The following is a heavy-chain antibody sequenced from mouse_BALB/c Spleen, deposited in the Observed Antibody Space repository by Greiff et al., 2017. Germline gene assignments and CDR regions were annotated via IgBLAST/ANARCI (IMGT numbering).Heavy chain of an antibody. CDR1: GYTFTSYT. J-gene: IGHJ1*01. CDR2: INPSSGYT. CDR3: ARSFITTVVDWYFDV. D-gene: IGHD1-1*01. V-gene: IGHV1-4*01. Sequence: VQLQQSGAELARPGASVKMSCKASGYTFTSYTMHWVKQRPGQGLEWIGYINPSSGYTNYNQKFKDKATLTADKSSSTAYMQLSSLTSEDSAVYYCARSFITTVVDWYFDVWGAGTTVTVSS.